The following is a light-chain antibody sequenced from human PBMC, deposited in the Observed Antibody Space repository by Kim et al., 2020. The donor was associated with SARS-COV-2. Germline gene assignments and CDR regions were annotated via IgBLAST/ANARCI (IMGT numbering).Light chain of an antibody. CDR1: QSVSSN. Sequence: SVSPGERAPLSCRASQSVSSNVAWYQQKPGQAPRLLIYGASTGATGIPARFSGSGSGTEFTLTISSLQSEDLAVYYCQQYNNWPLTFGGGTKLEI. J-gene: IGKJ4*01. CDR3: QQYNNWPLT. CDR2: GAS. V-gene: IGKV3-15*01.